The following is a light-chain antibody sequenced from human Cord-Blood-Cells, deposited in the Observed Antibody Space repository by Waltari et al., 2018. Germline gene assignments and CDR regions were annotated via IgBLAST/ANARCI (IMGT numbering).Light chain of an antibody. Sequence: DIVMTQSPLSLPVTPGEPDSISCRSSQSFLHSNGYNYLDWYLQKPGQSPQLLIYLGSNRASGVPDRFSGSGSGTDFTLKISRVEAEDVGVYYCMQALQTPYTFGQGTKLEIK. V-gene: IGKV2-28*01. CDR2: LGS. J-gene: IGKJ2*01. CDR3: MQALQTPYT. CDR1: QSFLHSNGYNY.